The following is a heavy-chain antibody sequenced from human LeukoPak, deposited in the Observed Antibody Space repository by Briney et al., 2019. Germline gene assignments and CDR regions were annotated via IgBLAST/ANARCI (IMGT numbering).Heavy chain of an antibody. J-gene: IGHJ4*02. V-gene: IGHV3-53*01. Sequence: PGGSLRLYCAASGFVVSSKYMGWVRPAPGKGLEWVSVIYSGGSTYYAASVEGRFTISRDNSKNTVYLQMNSLRVEDTAVYYCARAGPIDYWGQGTLVTVSS. CDR2: IYSGGST. CDR3: ARAGPIDY. CDR1: GFVVSSKY.